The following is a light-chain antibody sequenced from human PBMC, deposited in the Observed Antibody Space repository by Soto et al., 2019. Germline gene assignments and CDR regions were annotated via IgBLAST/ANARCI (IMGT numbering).Light chain of an antibody. J-gene: IGKJ4*01. CDR1: HSVGKF. CDR2: DTS. V-gene: IGKV3-11*01. CDR3: QQRYNWPALT. Sequence: IVFTQSPATLSLPPGERATLSCRASHSVGKFLTLYQQKPGQPPRLLIYDTSNRATGTPARFSGSGSGIDFTLTISSLEPEDVAVYFCQQRYNWPALTFGGGTKVDIK.